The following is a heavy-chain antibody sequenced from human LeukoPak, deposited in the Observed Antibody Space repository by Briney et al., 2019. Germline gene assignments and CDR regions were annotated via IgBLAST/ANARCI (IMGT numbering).Heavy chain of an antibody. D-gene: IGHD3-10*01. J-gene: IGHJ5*02. V-gene: IGHV3-33*01. CDR3: ARGGVRGAMGDNWFDP. CDR1: GFTFSSYG. CDR2: IWYDGSNK. Sequence: GGSLRLSCAASGFTFSSYGMHWVRQAPGKGLEWVAVIWYDGSNKYYADSEKGRFTISRDNSKNTLYLQMNSLRAEDTAVYYCARGGVRGAMGDNWFDPWGQGTLVTVSS.